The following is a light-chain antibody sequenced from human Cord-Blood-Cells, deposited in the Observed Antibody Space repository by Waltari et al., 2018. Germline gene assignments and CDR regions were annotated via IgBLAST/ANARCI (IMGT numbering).Light chain of an antibody. J-gene: IGLJ3*02. Sequence: QSALTQPASVSGSPGQSITISCTGTSSDAGGYNLRSRYQQHPGKAPQLMIYDVSKRPSGVSNRFSDSKSGNTASLTISGLQAEDEADYYCSSYTSSSTWVFGGGTKLTAL. V-gene: IGLV2-14*01. CDR1: SSDAGGYNL. CDR3: SSYTSSSTWV. CDR2: DVS.